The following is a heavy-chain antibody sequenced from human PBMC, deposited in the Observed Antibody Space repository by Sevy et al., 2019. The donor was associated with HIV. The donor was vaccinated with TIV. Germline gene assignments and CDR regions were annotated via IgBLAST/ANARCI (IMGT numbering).Heavy chain of an antibody. CDR1: GFTVSSNY. J-gene: IGHJ4*01. D-gene: IGHD2-15*01. V-gene: IGHV3-53*01. CDR2: IYSGDSI. Sequence: GGSLRLSCAASGFTVSSNYMSWVRQAPGKGLEWVSVIYSGDSISYADSVKGRFTISRDNSKNTLYLQMNSLRAEDTAVYYWAVVAKSYWGQGTLVTVSS. CDR3: AVVAKSY.